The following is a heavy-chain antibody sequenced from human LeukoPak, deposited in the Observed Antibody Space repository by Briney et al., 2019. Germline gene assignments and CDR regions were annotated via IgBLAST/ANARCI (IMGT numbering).Heavy chain of an antibody. CDR2: IYYSGST. D-gene: IGHD2-15*01. CDR1: GGSISSSSYY. V-gene: IGHV4-39*01. J-gene: IGHJ5*02. Sequence: TSETLSLTCTVSGGSISSSSYYWGWIHQPRGKGLEWIVSIYYSGSTYYNPSLKRRVTISVDTSNNHFCLKLSSVTAADTAVYYCARHPYCSGGSCYYVVWFDPWGQGTLVTVSS. CDR3: ARHPYCSGGSCYYVVWFDP.